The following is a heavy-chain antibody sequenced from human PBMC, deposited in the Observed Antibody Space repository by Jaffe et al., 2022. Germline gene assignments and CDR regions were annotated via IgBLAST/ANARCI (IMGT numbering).Heavy chain of an antibody. CDR1: GGSISSYY. V-gene: IGHV4-59*01. D-gene: IGHD6-19*01. CDR2: IYYSGST. Sequence: QVQLQESGPGLVKPSETLSLTCTVSGGSISSYYWSWIRQPPGKGLEWIGYIYYSGSTNYNPSLKSRVTISVDTSKNQFSLKLSSVTAADTAVYYCARGGYSSGWYAYYFDYWGQGTLVTVSS. CDR3: ARGGYSSGWYAYYFDY. J-gene: IGHJ4*02.